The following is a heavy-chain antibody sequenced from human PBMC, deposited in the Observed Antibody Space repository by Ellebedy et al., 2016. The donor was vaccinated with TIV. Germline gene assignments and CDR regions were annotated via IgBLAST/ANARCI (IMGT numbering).Heavy chain of an antibody. V-gene: IGHV3-33*08. Sequence: GESLKISCAASGFTFSSYGMHWVRQAPGKGLEWVAVIWYDGSNKEYVDSVKGRFTISRDNSKNTLYLQMNSLRAEDTAVYYCARDVAPSGLENYFDYWGQGTLVTVSS. CDR2: IWYDGSNK. CDR1: GFTFSSYG. D-gene: IGHD1-26*01. CDR3: ARDVAPSGLENYFDY. J-gene: IGHJ4*02.